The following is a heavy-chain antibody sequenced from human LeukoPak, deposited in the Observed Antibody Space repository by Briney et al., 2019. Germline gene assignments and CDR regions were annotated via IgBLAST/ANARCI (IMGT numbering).Heavy chain of an antibody. CDR1: GFTVSSNY. Sequence: GGSLRLSCAASGFTVSSNYMSWVRQAPGKGLEWVSVIYSGGSTYYADSVKGRFTISRDNSKSTLYLQMNSLRAEDTAVYYCASQAYYYDSSGYPLDYWGQGTLVTVSS. V-gene: IGHV3-53*01. CDR3: ASQAYYYDSSGYPLDY. J-gene: IGHJ4*02. CDR2: IYSGGST. D-gene: IGHD3-22*01.